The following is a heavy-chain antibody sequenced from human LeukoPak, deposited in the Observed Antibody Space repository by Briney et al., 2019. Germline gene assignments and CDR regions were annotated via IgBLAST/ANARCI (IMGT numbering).Heavy chain of an antibody. CDR2: INPNSGGT. Sequence: ASVKVSCKASGYTFTSYGISWVRQAPGQGLEWMGWINPNSGGTNYAQKFQGRVTMTRDTSISTAYMELSRLRSDDTAVYYCARDYSAGAYDYVWGSYRPFDYWGQGTLVTVSS. D-gene: IGHD3-16*02. V-gene: IGHV1-2*02. CDR3: ARDYSAGAYDYVWGSYRPFDY. CDR1: GYTFTSYG. J-gene: IGHJ4*02.